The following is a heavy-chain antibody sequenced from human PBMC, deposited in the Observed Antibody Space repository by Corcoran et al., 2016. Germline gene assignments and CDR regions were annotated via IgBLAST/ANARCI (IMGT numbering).Heavy chain of an antibody. V-gene: IGHV4-31*03. D-gene: IGHD3-10*01. CDR1: GGSISSGGYY. CDR2: IYYSGST. CDR3: ARDSRGYYYCSGTGWFDP. J-gene: IGHJ5*02. Sequence: QVQLQESGPGLVKPSQTLSLTCTVSGGSISSGGYYWSWIRQHPGKGLEWIGYIYYSGSTYYNPSPKSRVTISVDTSKNQFSLKLSSVTAADTAVYYCARDSRGYYYCSGTGWFDPWGQGTLVTVSS.